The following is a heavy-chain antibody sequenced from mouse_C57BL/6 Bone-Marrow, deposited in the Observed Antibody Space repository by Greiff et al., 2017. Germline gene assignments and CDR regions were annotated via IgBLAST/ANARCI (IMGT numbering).Heavy chain of an antibody. D-gene: IGHD2-12*01. V-gene: IGHV1-81*01. CDR3: AREGVDDGGFAY. CDR2: IYPRSGNT. Sequence: VQRVESGAELARPGASVKLSCKASGYTFTSYGISWVKQRTGQGLEWIGEIYPRSGNTYYNEKFKGKATLTADKSSSTAYMELRSLTSEDSAVYFCAREGVDDGGFAYWGQGTLVTVSA. CDR1: GYTFTSYG. J-gene: IGHJ3*01.